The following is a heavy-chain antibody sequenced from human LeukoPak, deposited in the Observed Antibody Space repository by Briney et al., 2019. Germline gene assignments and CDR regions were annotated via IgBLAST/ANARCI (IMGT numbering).Heavy chain of an antibody. CDR1: GFTFSSYA. CDR3: ARDLYRIVVVPHYFDY. CDR2: MKPDGGES. J-gene: IGHJ4*02. V-gene: IGHV3-7*01. Sequence: GRSLRLSCAASGFTFSSYAMHWVRQAPGKGLEWVASMKPDGGESWYVDSVKGRFTISRDNAKNSLYLQMNSLRAEDTAVYYCARDLYRIVVVPHYFDYWGQGTLVTVSS. D-gene: IGHD3-22*01.